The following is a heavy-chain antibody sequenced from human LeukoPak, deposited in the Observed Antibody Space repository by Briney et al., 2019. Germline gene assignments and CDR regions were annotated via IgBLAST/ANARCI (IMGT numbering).Heavy chain of an antibody. V-gene: IGHV3-43*02. CDR1: GFTFDDYA. Sequence: PGGSLRLSCAASGFTFDDYAMHWVRQAPGRGLEWVSLISGDGGSTYYADSVKGRFTISRDNSKNSLYLQMNSLRTEDTALYYCAKDTRGYCSGGSCHMFDYWGQGTLVTVSS. J-gene: IGHJ4*02. CDR2: ISGDGGST. CDR3: AKDTRGYCSGGSCHMFDY. D-gene: IGHD2-15*01.